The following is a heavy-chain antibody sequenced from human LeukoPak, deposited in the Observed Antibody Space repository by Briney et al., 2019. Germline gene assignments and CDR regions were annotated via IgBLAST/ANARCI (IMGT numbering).Heavy chain of an antibody. CDR3: ARDRNGVLLWFGELLNY. D-gene: IGHD3-10*01. CDR1: GFSFSNYG. CDR2: IWDDGSSK. J-gene: IGHJ4*02. Sequence: GGSLRLSCSASGFSFSNYGMHWVRQAPGKGLQWVAVIWDDGSSKYYADSVKGRFTISRDNSKNTLYLQMNSLRAEDTAVYYCARDRNGVLLWFGELLNYWGQGTLVTVSS. V-gene: IGHV3-33*01.